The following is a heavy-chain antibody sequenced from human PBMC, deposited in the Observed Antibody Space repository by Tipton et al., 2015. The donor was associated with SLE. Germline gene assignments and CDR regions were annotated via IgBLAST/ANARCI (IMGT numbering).Heavy chain of an antibody. CDR3: ARATDWNLSPDV. J-gene: IGHJ6*04. Sequence: TLSLTCAVYGGSFSGYSWTWIRQLPGKGLEWIGYIYYSGNTYYNPSLGSRLTISVDTSKDQFSLRLTSVTAADTAVYYCARATDWNLSPDVWGKGTTVTVSS. V-gene: IGHV4-31*11. CDR2: IYYSGNT. CDR1: GGSFSGYS. D-gene: IGHD1-7*01.